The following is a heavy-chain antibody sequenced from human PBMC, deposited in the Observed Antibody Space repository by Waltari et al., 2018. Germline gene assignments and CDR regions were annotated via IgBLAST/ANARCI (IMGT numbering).Heavy chain of an antibody. Sequence: EVQLVESGGGLVKPGGSLRLSCAASGFTFSNFWLSWARQAPGKGLEWVANINQDGSGEYYVDSVKGRFTISRDNAKNSLYLQMNSLRAEDTAVYYCQRGDYWGQGTLVTVSS. CDR2: INQDGSGE. CDR3: QRGDY. CDR1: GFTFSNFW. J-gene: IGHJ4*02. V-gene: IGHV3-7*04.